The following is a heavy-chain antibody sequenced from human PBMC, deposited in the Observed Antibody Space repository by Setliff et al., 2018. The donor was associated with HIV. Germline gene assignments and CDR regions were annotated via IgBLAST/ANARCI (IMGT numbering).Heavy chain of an antibody. CDR3: ARDDGFDI. Sequence: ASVKVSCKASGYTFIAYYIHWVRQAPGRGLEWMGRIDPNFGGTNYAQKFQGRVSMTRDTSISTAYMELSRLRSDDTAVYYCARDDGFDIWGQGTMVTVS. J-gene: IGHJ3*02. CDR1: GYTFIAYY. V-gene: IGHV1-2*06. CDR2: IDPNFGGT.